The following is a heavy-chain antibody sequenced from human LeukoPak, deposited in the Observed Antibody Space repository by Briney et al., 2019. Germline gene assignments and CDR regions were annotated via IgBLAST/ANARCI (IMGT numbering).Heavy chain of an antibody. V-gene: IGHV5-51*04. CDR2: INPGNSDN. D-gene: IGHD6-6*01. CDR3: ASRSSSEF. Sequence: GESLNISSKCSGYSFSNYLIGVLRQMPEKGLEWLAIINPGNSDNNYNPAFQGKVTISADKPISTAYLQWGSLKASDSAMYYCASRSSSEFWGQGTLVPVSS. CDR1: GYSFSNYL. J-gene: IGHJ4*02.